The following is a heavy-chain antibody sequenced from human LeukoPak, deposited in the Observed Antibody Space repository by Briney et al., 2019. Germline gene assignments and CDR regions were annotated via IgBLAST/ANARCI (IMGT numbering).Heavy chain of an antibody. D-gene: IGHD1-26*01. J-gene: IGHJ6*02. Sequence: GGSLRLSCAASGFTFSSYSMNWVRQAPGKGLEWVSSISSSSSYIYYADSVKGRFTISRDNAKNSLYLQMNSLRAEDTAVYYCARVASGTLYGMDVWGQGTTVTVPS. V-gene: IGHV3-21*01. CDR1: GFTFSSYS. CDR2: ISSSSSYI. CDR3: ARVASGTLYGMDV.